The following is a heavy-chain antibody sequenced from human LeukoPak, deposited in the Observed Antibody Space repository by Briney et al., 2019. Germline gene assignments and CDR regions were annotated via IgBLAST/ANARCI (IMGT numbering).Heavy chain of an antibody. V-gene: IGHV3-7*01. CDR2: IKQDGKSK. J-gene: IGHJ3*02. Sequence: GGSLRLSCEASGFTFKDYCMTWVRQIPGAGLEWVANIKQDGKSKNYVDYVKGRFTVSRDNARNSLFLQMDSLRGEDTAVYYCARDPYDKGGYAAFDIWGQGTVVTVSS. D-gene: IGHD3-22*01. CDR1: GFTFKDYC. CDR3: ARDPYDKGGYAAFDI.